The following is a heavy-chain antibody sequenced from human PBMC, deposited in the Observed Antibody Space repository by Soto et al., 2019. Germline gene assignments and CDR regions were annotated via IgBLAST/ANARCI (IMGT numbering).Heavy chain of an antibody. Sequence: GASVKVSCKASGYTFTSYGISWVRQAPGQGLEWMGWISAYNGNTNYAQKLQGRVTMTTDTSTSTAYMELRSLRSDDTAVYYCARSRDGYNIGYFQHWGQGTLVTVSS. CDR2: ISAYNGNT. V-gene: IGHV1-18*01. CDR1: GYTFTSYG. J-gene: IGHJ1*01. CDR3: ARSRDGYNIGYFQH. D-gene: IGHD5-12*01.